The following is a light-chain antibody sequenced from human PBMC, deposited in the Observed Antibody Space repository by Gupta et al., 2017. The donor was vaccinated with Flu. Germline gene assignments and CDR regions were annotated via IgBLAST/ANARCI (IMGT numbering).Light chain of an antibody. CDR1: SSDVGGYDY. J-gene: IGLJ1*01. CDR2: EVT. V-gene: IGLV2-14*01. CDR3: SSYTSTNEFYV. Sequence: QSALTQPASVSGSPGQSITLSCTGTSSDVGGYDYVSWYQQHPGRAPKLIIYEVTNRPSGVSDRFSGSKSGNTATLTISGLQAEDGSDYYCSSYTSTNEFYVFGTGTKVTVL.